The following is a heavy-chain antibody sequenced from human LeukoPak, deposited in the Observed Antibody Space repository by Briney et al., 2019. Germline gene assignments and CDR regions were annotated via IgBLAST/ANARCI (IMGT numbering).Heavy chain of an antibody. V-gene: IGHV4-30-2*01. Sequence: PSETLSLTCTVSGGSISSGGYYWSWIRQPPGKGLEWIGYIYHSGSTYYNPSLRSRVTISVDRSKNQFSLKLSSVTAADTAVYYCAREGRGSSWDHYFDYWGQGTLVTVSS. CDR1: GGSISSGGYY. CDR2: IYHSGST. CDR3: AREGRGSSWDHYFDY. D-gene: IGHD6-13*01. J-gene: IGHJ4*02.